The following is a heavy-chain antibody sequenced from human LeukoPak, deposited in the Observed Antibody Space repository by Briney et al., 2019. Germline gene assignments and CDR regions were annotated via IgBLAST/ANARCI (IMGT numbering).Heavy chain of an antibody. J-gene: IGHJ4*02. V-gene: IGHV4-31*03. CDR3: ARGRYYDSSGPSPFDY. D-gene: IGHD3-22*01. CDR1: GGSISSGGYY. CDR2: IYYSGST. Sequence: PSQTLSLTCTVPGGSISSGGYYWSWIRQHPGKGLEWIGYIYYSGSTYYNPSLKSRFTISVDTSKNQFALKLSSVTAADTAVYYCARGRYYDSSGPSPFDYWGQGTLVTVSS.